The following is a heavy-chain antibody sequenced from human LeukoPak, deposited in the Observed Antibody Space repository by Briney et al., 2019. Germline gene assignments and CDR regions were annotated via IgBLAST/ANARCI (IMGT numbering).Heavy chain of an antibody. CDR3: ARDSSSPDWYFNL. CDR2: ITRSSSYI. V-gene: IGHV3-21*01. J-gene: IGHJ2*01. D-gene: IGHD6-6*01. CDR1: GFTFSSYS. Sequence: GGSLRLSCAASGFTFSSYSMNWVRQPPGKGLEWVSSITRSSSYIYYADSVKCRFTISRDNAQHSLYLQMNRLRAEDTAVYYCARDSSSPDWYFNLSGRGTPVTVSS.